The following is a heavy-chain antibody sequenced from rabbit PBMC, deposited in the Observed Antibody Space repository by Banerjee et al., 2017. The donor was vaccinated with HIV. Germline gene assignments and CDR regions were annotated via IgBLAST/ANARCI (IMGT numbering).Heavy chain of an antibody. Sequence: QSLEESGGDLVKPGASLTLTCKASGFTLSNYWICWVRQAPGKGLEWIACIYTGDGNTHYASWAKGRFTISKTSSTTVTLQMTSLTAADTATYFCAKDLWYSLNLWGPGTLVTVS. D-gene: IGHD7-1*01. V-gene: IGHV1S40*01. CDR2: IYTGDGNT. J-gene: IGHJ4*01. CDR1: GFTLSNYW. CDR3: AKDLWYSLNL.